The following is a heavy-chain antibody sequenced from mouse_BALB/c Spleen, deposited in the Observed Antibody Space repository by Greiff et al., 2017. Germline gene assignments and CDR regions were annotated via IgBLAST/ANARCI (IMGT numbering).Heavy chain of an antibody. Sequence: EVKLMESGPGLVKPSQSLSLTCSVTGYSITSGYYWNWIRQFPGNKLEWMGYISYDGSNNYNPSLKNRISITRDTSKNQFFLKLNSVTTEDTATYYCARNWVSYYAMDYWGQGTSVTVSS. D-gene: IGHD4-1*01. CDR1: GYSITSGYY. V-gene: IGHV3-6*02. J-gene: IGHJ4*01. CDR3: ARNWVSYYAMDY. CDR2: ISYDGSN.